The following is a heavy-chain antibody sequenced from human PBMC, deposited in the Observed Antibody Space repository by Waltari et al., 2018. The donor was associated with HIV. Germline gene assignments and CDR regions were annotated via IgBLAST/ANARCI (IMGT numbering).Heavy chain of an antibody. V-gene: IGHV1-2*02. D-gene: IGHD6-19*01. CDR2: INPKSDGT. Sequence: QVQLLQSGAEVQKPGSLVKVYCTASGYNLTCYYMHSVRQAPGQGLEWMGWINPKSDGTNYAQKFQGRVTMTRDTSTSTAYMELSRLRSDDTALYYCARDRIAVTGSYYYGMDVWGQGTTVTVSS. J-gene: IGHJ6*02. CDR3: ARDRIAVTGSYYYGMDV. CDR1: GYNLTCYY.